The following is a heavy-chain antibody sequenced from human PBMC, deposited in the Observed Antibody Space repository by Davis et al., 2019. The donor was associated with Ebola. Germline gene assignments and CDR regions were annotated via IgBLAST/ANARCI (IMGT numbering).Heavy chain of an antibody. CDR2: ISGSGGST. V-gene: IGHV3-23*01. J-gene: IGHJ4*02. CDR3: AKVWPEIFYDFWSGYYPLFDY. Sequence: GESLKISCAASGFTFSSYAMSWVRQAPGKGLEWVSAISGSGGSTYYADSVKGRFTISRDNSKNTLYLQMNSLRAEDTAVYYCAKVWPEIFYDFWSGYYPLFDYWGQGTLVTVSS. CDR1: GFTFSSYA. D-gene: IGHD3-3*01.